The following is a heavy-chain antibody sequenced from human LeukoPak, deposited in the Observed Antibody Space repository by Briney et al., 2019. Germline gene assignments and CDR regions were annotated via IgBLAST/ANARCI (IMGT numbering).Heavy chain of an antibody. Sequence: PSETLSLTCAVYGGSFSGYYWSWIRQPPGKGLEWIGEINHSGSTNYNPSLKSRVTISVDTSKNQFSLKLSSVTAADTAVYYCARGGPVSSSSGYFFDYWGQGTLVTVSS. CDR2: INHSGST. CDR3: ARGGPVSSSSGYFFDY. J-gene: IGHJ4*02. CDR1: GGSFSGYY. D-gene: IGHD6-6*01. V-gene: IGHV4-34*01.